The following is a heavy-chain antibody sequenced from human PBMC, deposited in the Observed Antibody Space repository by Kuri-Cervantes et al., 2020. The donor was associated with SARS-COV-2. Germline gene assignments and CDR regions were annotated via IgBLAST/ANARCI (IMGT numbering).Heavy chain of an antibody. D-gene: IGHD5-18*01. CDR2: VYYSGGT. CDR1: DDSISSSPFY. V-gene: IGHV4-39*07. CDR3: ARESIVDTAMVQDWYFDL. J-gene: IGHJ2*01. Sequence: GSLRLSCIVSDDSISSSPFYWGWIRQPPGKGLEWIATVYYSGGTYYNQSLKSRVTISVDTSKNQFSLKLSSVTAADTAVYYCARESIVDTAMVQDWYFDLWGRGTLVTVSS.